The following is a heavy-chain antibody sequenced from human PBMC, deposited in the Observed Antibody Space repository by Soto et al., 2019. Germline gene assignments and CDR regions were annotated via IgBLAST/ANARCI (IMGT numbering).Heavy chain of an antibody. CDR2: VSGSGGST. CDR3: AKPPHYNWNDY. V-gene: IGHV3-23*01. J-gene: IGHJ4*02. D-gene: IGHD1-20*01. Sequence: PGGSLRLSCAASGFTFSSYAMSWVRRAPGKGLEWISAVSGSGGSTYYADSVKGRFTISRDNSKDTLYLQMNNLRAEDTAVYYCAKPPHYNWNDYCGQGTLVTVSS. CDR1: GFTFSSYA.